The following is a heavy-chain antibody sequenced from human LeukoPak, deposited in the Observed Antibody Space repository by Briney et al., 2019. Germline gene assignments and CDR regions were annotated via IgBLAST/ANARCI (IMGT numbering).Heavy chain of an antibody. J-gene: IGHJ4*02. D-gene: IGHD4-17*01. Sequence: GGSLRLSWAASGFTFSSYAMRWVRQPASKGLEWGAVISYDGSNKYYADSVKGRFTLSRDNPKNTVYLQMNSLRAGDTAVYYCARGMTTVTSWGQGTLVTVSS. V-gene: IGHV3-30*04. CDR3: ARGMTTVTS. CDR1: GFTFSSYA. CDR2: ISYDGSNK.